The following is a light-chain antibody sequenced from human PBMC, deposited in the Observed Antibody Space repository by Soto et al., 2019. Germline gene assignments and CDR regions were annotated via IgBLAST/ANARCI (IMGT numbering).Light chain of an antibody. CDR1: QSVSSN. V-gene: IGKV3-15*01. Sequence: EIVMTQSPATLSVSPGERATLSCRASQSVSSNLAWYQQKPGQAPRLLIYDASTRATGIPARFSGSGSGTEFTLTISSLQSEDFAVYYCQHYNNWSWTFGQGTKVEIK. J-gene: IGKJ1*01. CDR3: QHYNNWSWT. CDR2: DAS.